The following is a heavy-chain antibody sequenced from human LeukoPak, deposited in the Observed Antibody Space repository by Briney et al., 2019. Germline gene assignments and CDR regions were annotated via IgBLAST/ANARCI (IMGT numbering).Heavy chain of an antibody. CDR1: GFTFGSYW. Sequence: PGGSLRLSCAASGFTFGSYWMHWVRQAPGKGLGWVSHINTDGSSPTYGDSAKGRFTVSRDNAKNTLFLQMNSLRVEDTAVYYCARGTAATAGIDYWGQGTLVTVSS. J-gene: IGHJ4*02. CDR3: ARGTAATAGIDY. V-gene: IGHV3-74*01. D-gene: IGHD6-13*01. CDR2: INTDGSSP.